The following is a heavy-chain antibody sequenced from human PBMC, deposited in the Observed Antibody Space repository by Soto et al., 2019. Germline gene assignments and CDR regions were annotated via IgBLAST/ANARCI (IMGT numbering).Heavy chain of an antibody. V-gene: IGHV3-30*18. CDR3: AKGDNQLLEWFPSMDV. CDR2: ISYDGSNK. J-gene: IGHJ6*03. Sequence: QVQLVESGGGVVQPGRSLRLSCAASGFTFSSYGMHWVRQAPGKGLEWVAVISYDGSNKYYADSVKGRFTISRDNSKNTLYLQMNSLRAEDTAVYYAAKGDNQLLEWFPSMDVWGKGTTVTVSS. D-gene: IGHD3-3*01. CDR1: GFTFSSYG.